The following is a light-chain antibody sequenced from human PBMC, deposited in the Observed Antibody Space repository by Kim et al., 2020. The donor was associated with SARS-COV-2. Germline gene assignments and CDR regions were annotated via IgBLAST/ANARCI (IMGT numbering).Light chain of an antibody. J-gene: IGLJ1*01. Sequence: PRQSVTISCNGSSSDIGAYENVSWYQQPPGKAPKLMISGVSKRSSGVPDRFSGSKSGNTASRTVSGLQAEDEADYYCCSYARTSYVFGTGTKVTVL. CDR3: CSYARTSYV. CDR1: SSDIGAYEN. CDR2: GVS. V-gene: IGLV2-8*01.